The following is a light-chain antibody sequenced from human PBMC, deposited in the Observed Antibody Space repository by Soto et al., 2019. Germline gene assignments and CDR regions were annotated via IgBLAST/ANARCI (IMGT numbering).Light chain of an antibody. Sequence: DIVMTQSPDSLAVSLGERAIINCKSSQSVLSSSNNKNYLAWYQQKPGQPPKLLISWASTREYEDRDRLSGRGSVPDFTLPISSLQAEEVAVYYCQEYYSDPYSFGPGNKLDIK. CDR3: QEYYSDPYS. CDR1: QSVLSSSNNKNY. CDR2: WAS. J-gene: IGKJ2*01. V-gene: IGKV4-1*01.